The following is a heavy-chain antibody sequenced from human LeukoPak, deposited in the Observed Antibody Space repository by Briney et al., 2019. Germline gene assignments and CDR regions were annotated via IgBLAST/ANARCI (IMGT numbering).Heavy chain of an antibody. CDR1: GFTFSSYD. Sequence: GGSLRLSCAASGFTFSSYDMHWVRQAPGKGLEWVSGISSSGGDTPYADSVKGRFTVSRDNSKNMVYLQMNSLRAEDTAVYYCAKKSSGLNPFDYWGQGTLVTVSS. V-gene: IGHV3-23*01. CDR2: ISSSGGDT. J-gene: IGHJ4*02. CDR3: AKKSSGLNPFDY. D-gene: IGHD1-14*01.